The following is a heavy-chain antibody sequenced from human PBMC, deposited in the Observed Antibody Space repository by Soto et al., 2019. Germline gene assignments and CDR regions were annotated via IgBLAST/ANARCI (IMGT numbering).Heavy chain of an antibody. V-gene: IGHV4-34*01. CDR1: GGSFSGYY. CDR2: ISHRAST. CDR3: ATPYIAVARTADSFDY. J-gene: IGHJ4*02. Sequence: PSETLSLTCAVYGGSFSGYYWSWIGQPPGKGLEWTEEISHRASTNYNPSLKRRLTISVPTSPHQFSLQLSPVTGPQTAVYSCATPYIAVARTADSFDYCAQGTLVTVCS. D-gene: IGHD6-19*01.